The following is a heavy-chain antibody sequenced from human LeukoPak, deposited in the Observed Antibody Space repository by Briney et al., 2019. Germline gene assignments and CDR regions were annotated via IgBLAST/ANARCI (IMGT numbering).Heavy chain of an antibody. J-gene: IGHJ4*02. Sequence: GASVKVSCKASGYTFTSYGISWVRQAPGQGREWMGWISAYNGNTNYAQKLQGRVTMTTDTSTSTAYMELRSLTSGDTAVYYCARDTKYDFWSGYPRGDYSDYWGQGTLVTVSS. CDR3: ARDTKYDFWSGYPRGDYSDY. CDR2: ISAYNGNT. V-gene: IGHV1-18*01. D-gene: IGHD3-3*01. CDR1: GYTFTSYG.